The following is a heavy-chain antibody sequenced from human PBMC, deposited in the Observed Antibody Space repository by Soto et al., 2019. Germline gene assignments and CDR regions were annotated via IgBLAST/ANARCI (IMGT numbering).Heavy chain of an antibody. J-gene: IGHJ4*02. D-gene: IGHD4-17*01. CDR2: IYYSGST. Sequence: PSETLSLTCTVSGGSISSYYWSWIRQPPGKGLEWIGYIYYSGSTNYNPSLKSRVTISVDTSKNQFSLKLSSVTAADTAVYYCARGNDYGDYGFDYFDYWGQGTLVTVSS. V-gene: IGHV4-59*01. CDR1: GGSISSYY. CDR3: ARGNDYGDYGFDYFDY.